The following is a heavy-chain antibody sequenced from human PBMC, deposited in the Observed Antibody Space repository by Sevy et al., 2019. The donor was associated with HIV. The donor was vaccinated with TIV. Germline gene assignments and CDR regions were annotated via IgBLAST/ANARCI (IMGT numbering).Heavy chain of an antibody. D-gene: IGHD3-16*02. Sequence: GGSLRLSCAASGYIFSSYTMTWVRQAPGKGLEWVSGITGSGGNTYYADSVKGRFTISRDNSKSTLYLQMNNLRAEDTAVYYCAKGLRYKFYGEGNCYYYYGMDVWGQGTTVTVSS. V-gene: IGHV3-23*01. CDR1: GYIFSSYT. J-gene: IGHJ6*02. CDR2: ITGSGGNT. CDR3: AKGLRYKFYGEGNCYYYYGMDV.